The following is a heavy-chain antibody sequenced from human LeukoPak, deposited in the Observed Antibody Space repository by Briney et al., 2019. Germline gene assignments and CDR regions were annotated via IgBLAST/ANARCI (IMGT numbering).Heavy chain of an antibody. D-gene: IGHD5-18*01. CDR1: GYTFTSYW. J-gene: IGHJ4*02. V-gene: IGHV5-51*01. Sequence: GESLKISCKGSGYTFTSYWIGWVRQMPGKDLDWMGTIYPGDSDTRYRPSFQGQVSLSADKSINTAYLQWSSLKASDTAIYYCARLGTAIIARYFDFWGQGTLVTVSS. CDR3: ARLGTAIIARYFDF. CDR2: IYPGDSDT.